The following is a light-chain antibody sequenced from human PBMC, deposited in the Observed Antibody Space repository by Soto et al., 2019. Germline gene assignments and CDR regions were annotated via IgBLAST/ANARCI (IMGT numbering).Light chain of an antibody. J-gene: IGKJ2*01. CDR1: QSISSW. Sequence: DSQMTQSPSTLSASVGDRVTITCRASQSISSWLAWYQQKPGKAPKVLIYKASSLESGVPSRFSGSGSGTEFTLTISSLQPDDFATYYCQQYHSLNTFGQGTKLEI. CDR2: KAS. V-gene: IGKV1-5*03. CDR3: QQYHSLNT.